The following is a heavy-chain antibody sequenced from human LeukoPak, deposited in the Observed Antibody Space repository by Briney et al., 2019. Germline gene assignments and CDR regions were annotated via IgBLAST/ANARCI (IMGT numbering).Heavy chain of an antibody. CDR1: GYTFTSYD. CDR2: MNPNSGNT. CDR3: AKEFFGSGNSFNGVFDS. J-gene: IGHJ4*02. V-gene: IGHV1-8*01. Sequence: ASVKVSCKASGYTFTSYDINWVRQATGQGLEWMGWMNPNSGNTGYAQKFQGRVTITRNTSISTAYMELSSLRSEDTAVYYCAKEFFGSGNSFNGVFDSWGQGALVTVSS. D-gene: IGHD3-10*01.